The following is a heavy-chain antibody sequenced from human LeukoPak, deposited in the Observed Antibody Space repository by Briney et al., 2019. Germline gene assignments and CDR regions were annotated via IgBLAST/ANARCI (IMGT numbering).Heavy chain of an antibody. J-gene: IGHJ2*01. D-gene: IGHD1-26*01. Sequence: SVKVSCKTSGGTFNSYAINWMRQAPGQGLEWMRRIIPILGRVDYAENFQGRVTITADKSTSTAYMELRSLRYEDTAVYFCARVEGWDGYWYFDLWGRGTLVIVSS. CDR1: GGTFNSYA. CDR3: ARVEGWDGYWYFDL. CDR2: IIPILGRV. V-gene: IGHV1-69*04.